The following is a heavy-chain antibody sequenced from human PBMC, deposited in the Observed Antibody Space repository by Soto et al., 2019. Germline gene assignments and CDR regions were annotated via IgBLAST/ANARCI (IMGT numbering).Heavy chain of an antibody. Sequence: ASVKVSCKASGYTFTGYYMHWVRQAPGQGLEWMGWINPNSGGTNYAQKFQGRVTMTRDTLFLQMSSLRAEDTAVYYCLKGTRGEYYYYYNGVDVWGQGTTVTVSS. CDR1: GYTFTGYY. CDR3: LKGTRGEYYYYYNGVDV. D-gene: IGHD3-10*01. V-gene: IGHV1-2*02. CDR2: INPNSGGT. J-gene: IGHJ6*02.